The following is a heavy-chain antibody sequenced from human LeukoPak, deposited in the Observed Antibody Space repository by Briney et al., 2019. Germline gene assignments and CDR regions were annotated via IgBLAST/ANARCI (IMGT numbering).Heavy chain of an antibody. J-gene: IGHJ2*01. CDR3: AKEGAQTPTDWYFDL. Sequence: GGTLRLSCAASGFTFSTYGMGWVRQAPGKGLEWVSGINDNGGTSTWYADSVKGWFTISRDNSKNTIYLQMNSLRGEDTAVYYCAKEGAQTPTDWYFDLWGRGTLVTVSS. V-gene: IGHV3-23*01. D-gene: IGHD1-26*01. CDR2: INDNGGTST. CDR1: GFTFSTYG.